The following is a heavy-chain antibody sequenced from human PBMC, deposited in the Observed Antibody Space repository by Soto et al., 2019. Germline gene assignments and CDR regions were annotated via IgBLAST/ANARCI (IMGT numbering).Heavy chain of an antibody. Sequence: PGGSLRLSCVASGFTFSSFYMGWVRQAPGKGLEWVANIKQTGSEKYYVDSVKGRFTISRDDAKNSLYLQMNSLRAEDTAVYYCAREWSYFDYWGQGTLVTGSS. CDR1: GFTFSSFY. D-gene: IGHD3-3*01. J-gene: IGHJ4*02. CDR3: AREWSYFDY. CDR2: IKQTGSEK. V-gene: IGHV3-7*01.